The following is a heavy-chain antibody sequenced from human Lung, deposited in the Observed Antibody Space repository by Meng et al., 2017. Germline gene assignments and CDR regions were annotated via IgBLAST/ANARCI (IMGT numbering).Heavy chain of an antibody. V-gene: IGHV6-1*02. CDR1: GDSVSTNRPA. J-gene: IGHJ5*01. Sequence: RQRPSVPGVVKPTQIHSLTCASSGDSVSTNRPACIGIRQSASRGLEWLGRTYHRSKWYSAYATSLRSRITINADTSKNPFSLQLNSLTPEYTAVYYCTSVGLKNWFDSRGQGTLVTVSS. CDR2: TYHRSKWYS. CDR3: TSVGLKNWFDS. D-gene: IGHD3-16*01.